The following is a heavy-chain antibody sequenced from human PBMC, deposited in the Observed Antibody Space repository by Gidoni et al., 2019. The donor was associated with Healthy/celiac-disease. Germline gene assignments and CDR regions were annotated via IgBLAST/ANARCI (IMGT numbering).Heavy chain of an antibody. CDR2: MDQSGSN. Sequence: QVQLQQWGPGLLQPSETLSLTCAVYGGSFSCYYWSWIRQPPGTGLEWIGEMDQSGSNNYNPSLKSRVTIAVDTYKNQFSLKLSSVTAADTAVYYWARGRSGRLFWSGYHLDIWGQGTMVTVSS. D-gene: IGHD3-3*01. J-gene: IGHJ3*02. CDR1: GGSFSCYY. CDR3: ARGRSGRLFWSGYHLDI. V-gene: IGHV4-34*01.